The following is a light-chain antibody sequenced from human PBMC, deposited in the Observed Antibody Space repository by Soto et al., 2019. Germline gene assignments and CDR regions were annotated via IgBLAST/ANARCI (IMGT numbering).Light chain of an antibody. CDR2: WAS. Sequence: DIVMTQSPDSLAVSLGERATINCKSTQSLLYYSNNNNYLGWYQQKPGQSPRLLIYWASNREVGVPDRFSGSGSGTDFTRTINSLQAEDVAVYYCQQYYGIPFTFGPGTKVHIK. V-gene: IGKV4-1*01. CDR1: QSLLYYSNNNNY. J-gene: IGKJ3*01. CDR3: QQYYGIPFT.